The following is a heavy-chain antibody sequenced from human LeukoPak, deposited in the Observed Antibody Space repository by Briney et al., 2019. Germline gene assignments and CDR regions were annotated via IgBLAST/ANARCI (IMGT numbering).Heavy chain of an antibody. V-gene: IGHV3-30*03. D-gene: IGHD4-17*01. CDR1: GFTFSSYG. CDR2: ISYDGSNK. CDR3: ARDGLNYYGDYDSWYFDL. J-gene: IGHJ2*01. Sequence: GGSLRLSCAASGFTFSSYGMHWVRQAPGKGLEWVAVISYDGSNKYYADSVKGRFTISRDNAKNSLYLQMNSLRAEDTAVYYCARDGLNYYGDYDSWYFDLWGRGTLVTVSS.